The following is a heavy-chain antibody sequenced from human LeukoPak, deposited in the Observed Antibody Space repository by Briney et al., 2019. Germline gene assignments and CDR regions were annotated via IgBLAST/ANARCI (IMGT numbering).Heavy chain of an antibody. Sequence: PGGSLRLSCVASGFTFSSYWMHWVRQAPGKGLEWVSVLYIDGSTYYADSVKGRFTISRQNSKNTLYLQMNSLRDEDTAVYHCARGKLANTIYGMDVWGQGTTVTVSS. D-gene: IGHD1-1*01. CDR1: GFTFSSYW. V-gene: IGHV3-53*04. J-gene: IGHJ6*02. CDR3: ARGKLANTIYGMDV. CDR2: LYIDGST.